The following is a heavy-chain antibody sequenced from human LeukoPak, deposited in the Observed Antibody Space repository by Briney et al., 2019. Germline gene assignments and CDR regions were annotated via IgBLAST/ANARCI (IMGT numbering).Heavy chain of an antibody. D-gene: IGHD3-3*01. CDR2: IKQDGSEK. Sequence: AGGSLRLSCADSGFTFRSYWMSWVRQAPGKGLEWVANIKQDGSEKYYVDSVKGRFTISRDNAKNSLYLQMNSLRAEDTAVYYCARTNYDFWRSEPFDYWGQGTLVTVSS. V-gene: IGHV3-7*01. J-gene: IGHJ4*02. CDR3: ARTNYDFWRSEPFDY. CDR1: GFTFRSYW.